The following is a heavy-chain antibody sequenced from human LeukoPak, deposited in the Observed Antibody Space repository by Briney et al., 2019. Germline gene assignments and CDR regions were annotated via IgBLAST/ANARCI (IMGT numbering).Heavy chain of an antibody. CDR2: IYYSGST. Sequence: KPSETLSLTCTVSGGSISSGGYYWSWIRQHPGKGLEWIGYIYYSGSTYYNPSLRSRVTISVDTSKNQFSLKLSSVTAADTAVYYCATWIQLWYNWFDPWGQGTLVTVSS. CDR1: GGSISSGGYY. J-gene: IGHJ5*02. CDR3: ATWIQLWYNWFDP. D-gene: IGHD5-18*01. V-gene: IGHV4-31*03.